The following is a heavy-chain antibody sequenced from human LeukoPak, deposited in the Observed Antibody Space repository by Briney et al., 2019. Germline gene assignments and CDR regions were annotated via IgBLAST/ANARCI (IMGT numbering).Heavy chain of an antibody. CDR3: ARLLIVSQFDY. V-gene: IGHV4-4*09. Sequence: SETLSLTCTVSGGSFTSYYWSWIRQSPGKGLDWIGYIHTSGSTNYNPSLKSRVTILLDTSKNQFSLKLSSVTAADTAVYFCARLLIVSQFDYWGQGTLVTVSS. CDR2: IHTSGST. D-gene: IGHD2-21*01. J-gene: IGHJ4*02. CDR1: GGSFTSYY.